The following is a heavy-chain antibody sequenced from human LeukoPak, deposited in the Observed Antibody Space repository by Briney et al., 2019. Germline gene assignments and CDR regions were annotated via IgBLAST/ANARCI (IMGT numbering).Heavy chain of an antibody. CDR1: GGSVSSGGYY. Sequence: PAETLSLNCTVSGGSVSSGGYYWSWIRQRPRRGLEWIEYISYSGSTYYNPSLKSRATISQDTSKNQFSLKLNSVTAADAAVYYCAKSNYDSSGFGYFDFWGQGTLVTVLS. CDR2: ISYSGST. V-gene: IGHV4-31*03. D-gene: IGHD3-22*01. CDR3: AKSNYDSSGFGYFDF. J-gene: IGHJ4*02.